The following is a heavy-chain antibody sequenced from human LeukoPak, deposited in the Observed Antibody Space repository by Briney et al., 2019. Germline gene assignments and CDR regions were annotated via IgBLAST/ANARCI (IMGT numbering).Heavy chain of an antibody. CDR1: GFTVSNNY. V-gene: IGHV3-11*04. CDR2: ISSSGSTI. D-gene: IGHD4-23*01. Sequence: PGGSLRLSRAASGFTVSNNYMAWVRQAPGKGLEWVSYISSSGSTIYYADSVKGRFTISRDNAKNSLYLQMNSLRAEDTAVYYCARSVYGGNAVFDYWGQGTLVTVSS. J-gene: IGHJ4*02. CDR3: ARSVYGGNAVFDY.